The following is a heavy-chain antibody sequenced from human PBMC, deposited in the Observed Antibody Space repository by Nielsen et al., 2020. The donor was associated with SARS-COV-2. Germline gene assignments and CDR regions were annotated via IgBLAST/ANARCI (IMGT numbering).Heavy chain of an antibody. D-gene: IGHD2/OR15-2a*01. CDR3: ASLPALNNYSDS. Sequence: SETLSLTCTVSGGSVSSVSYYWSWIRQPPGKGLEWIGYLYSSGSTNYNPSLKSRVTISVDTSENQISLTLTSVTAADTAVYYCASLPALNNYSDSWGQGTLVTVSS. J-gene: IGHJ4*02. CDR2: LYSSGST. V-gene: IGHV4-61*01. CDR1: GGSVSSVSYY.